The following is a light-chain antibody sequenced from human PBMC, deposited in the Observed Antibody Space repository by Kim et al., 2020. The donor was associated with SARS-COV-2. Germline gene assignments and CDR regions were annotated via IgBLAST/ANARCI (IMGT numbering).Light chain of an antibody. J-gene: IGLJ1*01. CDR1: SLRSYY. Sequence: SSELTQDPAVSVALGQTVRITCQGDSLRSYYASWYQQKPGQAPVLVIYGKNNRPSGIPDRFSGSSSGNTASLTITGAQAEDEADYYCNSRDSSGTNGFG. V-gene: IGLV3-19*01. CDR3: NSRDSSGTNG. CDR2: GKN.